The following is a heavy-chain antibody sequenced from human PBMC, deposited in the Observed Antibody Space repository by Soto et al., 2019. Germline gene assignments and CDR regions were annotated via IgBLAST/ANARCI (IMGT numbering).Heavy chain of an antibody. D-gene: IGHD3-3*01. J-gene: IGHJ6*02. CDR2: ISGVDDGT. Sequence: GGSLRLSCAASGFTFSAYAMTWVRQAPGQGLEWVSLISGVDDGTYYTDSVKGRFFISRDNTKNTLNLQMTGLRGEDTAVYFCAKIGDFWSWGMDAWGQGTTVTVSS. V-gene: IGHV3-23*01. CDR3: AKIGDFWSWGMDA. CDR1: GFTFSAYA.